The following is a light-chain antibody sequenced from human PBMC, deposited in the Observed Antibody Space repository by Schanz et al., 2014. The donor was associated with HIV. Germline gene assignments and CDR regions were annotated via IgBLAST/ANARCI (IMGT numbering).Light chain of an antibody. CDR1: QSVSSY. Sequence: EIVLTQSPATLSLSPGERATLSCRASQSVSSYLAWYQQKPGQAPRLLMYAAFTRATGVPARFSGSGSGTEFTLTISSLQSEDFAVYYCQQYNDWPPITFGQGTRLEIK. V-gene: IGKV3-15*01. CDR3: QQYNDWPPIT. J-gene: IGKJ5*01. CDR2: AAF.